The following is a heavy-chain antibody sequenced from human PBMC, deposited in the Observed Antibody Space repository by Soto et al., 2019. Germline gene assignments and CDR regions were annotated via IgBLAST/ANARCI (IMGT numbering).Heavy chain of an antibody. Sequence: GESLKISCKGSGYSFTNYWIGWVRQMHGKGLEWMGIIYPGDSDTRYSPSFQGQVTISADKSISTAYLQWSSLKASDTAMYYCARHVRLKRYSSSWDSFFFDYWGHGTLVTVSS. CDR3: ARHVRLKRYSSSWDSFFFDY. V-gene: IGHV5-51*01. CDR2: IYPGDSDT. D-gene: IGHD6-13*01. CDR1: GYSFTNYW. J-gene: IGHJ4*01.